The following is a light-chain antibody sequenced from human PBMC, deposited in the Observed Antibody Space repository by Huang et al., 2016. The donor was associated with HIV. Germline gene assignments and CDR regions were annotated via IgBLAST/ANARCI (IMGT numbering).Light chain of an antibody. CDR1: QNVNTY. V-gene: IGKV1-39*01. CDR2: AAS. Sequence: DIQMTQSPPSLSASVGDSVTIACRASQNVNTYLNWYQPKPGQAPRLLIFAASRLRSGVPSRFSGSGSGTEFTLTISSLQLEDFATYYCQQRFSTTITFGQGTRLDIK. CDR3: QQRFSTTIT. J-gene: IGKJ5*01.